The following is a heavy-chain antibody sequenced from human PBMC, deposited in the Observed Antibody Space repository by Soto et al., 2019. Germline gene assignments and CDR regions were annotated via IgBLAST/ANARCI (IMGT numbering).Heavy chain of an antibody. CDR3: AKGPVGYCSGGSCYPEY. V-gene: IGHV3-43*01. Sequence: GGSLRLSCAASGFTFDDYTMHWVRQAPGKGLEWVSLISWDGGSTYYADSVKGRFTIPRDNSKNSLYLQMNSLRTEDTALYYCAKGPVGYCSGGSCYPEYWGQGTLVTVSS. J-gene: IGHJ4*02. D-gene: IGHD2-15*01. CDR2: ISWDGGST. CDR1: GFTFDDYT.